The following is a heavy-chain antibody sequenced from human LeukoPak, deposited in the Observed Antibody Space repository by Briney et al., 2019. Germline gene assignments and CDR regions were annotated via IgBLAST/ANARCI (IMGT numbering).Heavy chain of an antibody. CDR2: ISGSGGST. CDR3: AKDSCSGGSCYYDY. CDR1: GFTFSTYG. D-gene: IGHD2-15*01. Sequence: QSGGSLRLSCAASGFTFSTYGMSWVRQAPGKGLEWVSSISGSGGSTYYADSVKGRFTISRDNSESTLYLQMNSLRAEDTAIYYCAKDSCSGGSCYYDYWGQGTLVIVSS. J-gene: IGHJ4*02. V-gene: IGHV3-23*01.